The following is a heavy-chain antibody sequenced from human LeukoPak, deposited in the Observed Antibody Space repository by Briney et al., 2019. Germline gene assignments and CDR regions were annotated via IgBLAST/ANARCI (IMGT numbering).Heavy chain of an antibody. CDR1: GFTFSSYG. CDR2: ISGGGGST. D-gene: IGHD1-26*01. J-gene: IGHJ6*02. V-gene: IGHV3-23*01. CDR3: ATEWWELRDV. Sequence: PGGSLRLSCAASGFTFSSYGMSWVRQAPGKGLEWVSLISGGGGSTYYADSVKGRFTISRDNSKNTLYLQMNSLRAEDTAVYYCATEWWELRDVWGQGTTVTVSS.